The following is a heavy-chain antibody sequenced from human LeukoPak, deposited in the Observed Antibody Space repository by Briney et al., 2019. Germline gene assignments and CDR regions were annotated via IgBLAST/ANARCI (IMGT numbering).Heavy chain of an antibody. V-gene: IGHV1-24*01. CDR2: FDPEDGET. CDR1: GYTLTELS. Sequence: GASVKVSCKVSGYTLTELSMHWVRQAPGKGLGWMGGFDPEDGETIYAQKFQGRVTMTEDTSTDTAYMELSSLRSEDTAVYYCATGHGLRYFDWLSSFQHWGQGTLVTVSS. D-gene: IGHD3-9*01. J-gene: IGHJ1*01. CDR3: ATGHGLRYFDWLSSFQH.